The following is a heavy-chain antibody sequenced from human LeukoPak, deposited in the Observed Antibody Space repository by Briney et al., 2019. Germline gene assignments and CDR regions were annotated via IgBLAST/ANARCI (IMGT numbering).Heavy chain of an antibody. CDR2: INPNSGGT. Sequence: ASVKVSYKPSGYTFTRYYMHWVRQAPGQGLEWMGWINPNSGGTNYAQKFQGRVTMTRDTSISTAHMELSRLSSDDTAVYYCASDWGLSQLEYCSNTNCYMGAFDIWGQGTMVTVSS. CDR1: GYTFTRYY. V-gene: IGHV1-2*02. J-gene: IGHJ3*02. D-gene: IGHD2-2*02. CDR3: ASDWGLSQLEYCSNTNCYMGAFDI.